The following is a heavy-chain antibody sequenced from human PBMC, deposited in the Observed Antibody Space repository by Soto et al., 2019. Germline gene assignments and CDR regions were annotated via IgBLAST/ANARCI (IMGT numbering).Heavy chain of an antibody. CDR2: IYYDGNS. CDR3: ARDRRWLPRGPNNWLDL. CDR1: GGSINSGDYY. D-gene: IGHD5-12*01. V-gene: IGHV4-30-4*01. Sequence: NPSETLSLTCTVSGGSINSGDYYWTWVRQPPGKGLGWIGYIYYDGNSQHNPSLKSRVTMSIDTSKNQFSLNLSSVTAADTAVYYCARDRRWLPRGPNNWLDLWGQGTQVTVSS. J-gene: IGHJ5*02.